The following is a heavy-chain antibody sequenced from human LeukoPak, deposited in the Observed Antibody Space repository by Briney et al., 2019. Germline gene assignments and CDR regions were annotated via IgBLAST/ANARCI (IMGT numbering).Heavy chain of an antibody. CDR3: ARVRARYSSGWYYFDY. J-gene: IGHJ4*02. CDR2: INPNSGGT. CDR1: GYTFTGYY. D-gene: IGHD6-19*01. V-gene: IGHV1-2*02. Sequence: ASVKVSCKASGYTFTGYYMHWVRQTPGQGLEWMGWINPNSGGTNYAQKFQGRVTMTRDTSISTAYMELSRLRSDDTAVYYCARVRARYSSGWYYFDYWGQGTLVTVSS.